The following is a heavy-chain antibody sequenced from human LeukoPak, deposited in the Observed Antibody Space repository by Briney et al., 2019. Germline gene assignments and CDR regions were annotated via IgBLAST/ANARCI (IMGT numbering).Heavy chain of an antibody. D-gene: IGHD6-19*01. CDR1: GLTLTKAW. J-gene: IGHJ3*02. Sequence: KAGGSLRLSCAASGLTLTKAWMNWVRQAPGKGLEWVGRIKAKAAGGAREYGAPVKDRFTISRDDSRNTVYLEMNSLKMEDTAMYYCATDGIVVPGSWTFDIWGQGTKVTVSS. V-gene: IGHV3-15*01. CDR2: IKAKAAGGAR. CDR3: ATDGIVVPGSWTFDI.